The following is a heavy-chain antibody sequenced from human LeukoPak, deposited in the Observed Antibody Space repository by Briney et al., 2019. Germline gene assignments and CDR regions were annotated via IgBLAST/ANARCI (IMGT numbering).Heavy chain of an antibody. D-gene: IGHD6-19*01. J-gene: IGHJ3*02. CDR2: INPYSGGT. Sequence: ASVTVSCKASGYTFTDYYIHWVRLAPGQGLEWMGWINPYSGGTNYAQKFRGRVTMTRDTSVTTSYMELSWLKSDDTAVYYCATDNHRYSSGWLPAAFDIWGQGTMVTVSS. CDR3: ATDNHRYSSGWLPAAFDI. V-gene: IGHV1-2*02. CDR1: GYTFTDYY.